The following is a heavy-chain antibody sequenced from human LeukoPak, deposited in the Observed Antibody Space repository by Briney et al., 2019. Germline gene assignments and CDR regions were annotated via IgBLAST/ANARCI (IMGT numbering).Heavy chain of an antibody. CDR2: ISSSSSTI. Sequence: GGSLRLSCAASGFTFSKYSMNWVRQAPGKGLEWVSYISSSSSTIYYADSVKGRFTISRDNAENSLCLQMNSLRAEDTAVYYCARDWGYYYDTPYYYGMDVWGQGTTVTVSS. V-gene: IGHV3-48*01. D-gene: IGHD3-22*01. CDR1: GFTFSKYS. CDR3: ARDWGYYYDTPYYYGMDV. J-gene: IGHJ6*02.